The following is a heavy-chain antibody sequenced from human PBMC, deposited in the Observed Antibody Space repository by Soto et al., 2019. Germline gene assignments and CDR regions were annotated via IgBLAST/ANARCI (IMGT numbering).Heavy chain of an antibody. D-gene: IGHD3-22*01. Sequence: QVQLQQWGAGLLKPSETLSLTCAVYGGSFSGYYWSWIRQPPGKGLEWIGEINHSGSTNYNPSLKSRVTISVDTSKNQFSLKLSSVTAADTAVYYCARGRGYYDSSGLPRGMDVWGQGTTVTVSS. J-gene: IGHJ6*02. V-gene: IGHV4-34*01. CDR2: INHSGST. CDR3: ARGRGYYDSSGLPRGMDV. CDR1: GGSFSGYY.